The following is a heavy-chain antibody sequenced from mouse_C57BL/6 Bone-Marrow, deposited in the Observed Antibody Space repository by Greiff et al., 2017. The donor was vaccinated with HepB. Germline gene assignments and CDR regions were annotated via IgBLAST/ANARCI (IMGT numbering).Heavy chain of an antibody. V-gene: IGHV1-81*01. J-gene: IGHJ3*01. CDR2: IYPRSGNT. CDR3: ACCIRGAWFAY. CDR1: GYTFTSYG. D-gene: IGHD6-1*01. Sequence: QVQLLQSGAELARPGASVKLSCTASGYTFTSYGISWVQQRTGQGLEWIGEIYPRSGNTYYTEKFKGKATLTADKSSSTEYMELRSLTSEDSAVYVCACCIRGAWFAYGGQGTLVTVSA.